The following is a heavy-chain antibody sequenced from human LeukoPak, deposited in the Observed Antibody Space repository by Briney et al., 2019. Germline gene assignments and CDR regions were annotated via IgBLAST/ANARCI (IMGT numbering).Heavy chain of an antibody. Sequence: ASVKVSCKASGYTFTTYYIHWVRQAPGQGLEWMGLINPSSGSTTYAQKFQGRVTLTRDTSTTTVYMEVSSLRSEDTAVYYCARGGSGWPETLLYFFGYWGQGTLVTVSS. D-gene: IGHD6-19*01. CDR1: GYTFTTYY. J-gene: IGHJ4*02. CDR2: INPSSGST. V-gene: IGHV1-46*01. CDR3: ARGGSGWPETLLYFFGY.